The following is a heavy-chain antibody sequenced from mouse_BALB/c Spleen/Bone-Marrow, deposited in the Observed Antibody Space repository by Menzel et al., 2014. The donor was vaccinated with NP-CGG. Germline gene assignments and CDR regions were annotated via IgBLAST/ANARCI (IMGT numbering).Heavy chain of an antibody. CDR1: GYTFTGYW. Sequence: QVQLKESGAEAVRPGASVKLSCKASGYTFTGYWMNWVKQRPGQGLEWIGMIDPSDSEIHYNPMFRDKATLTVDKSSSTTYMQLSSLTSDDSAVYYCVRKYGKGGDYWGQGTTLTVSS. CDR3: VRKYGKGGDY. J-gene: IGHJ2*01. D-gene: IGHD2-10*02. CDR2: IDPSDSEI. V-gene: IGHV1-61*01.